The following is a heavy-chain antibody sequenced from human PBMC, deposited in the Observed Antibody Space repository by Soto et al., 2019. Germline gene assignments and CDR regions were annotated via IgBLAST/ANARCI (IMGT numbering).Heavy chain of an antibody. J-gene: IGHJ4*02. CDR1: GFTFSSYA. CDR2: ISYDGSNK. CDR3: ARDHLDY. V-gene: IGHV3-30-3*01. Sequence: QVQLVESGGGVVQPGRSLRLSCAASGFTFSSYAMHWVRQAPGKGLEWVAVISYDGSNKYYADSVKGRFTISRDNSKNTLYLQMNSLRAEATAVYYCARDHLDYWGQGTLVTVCS.